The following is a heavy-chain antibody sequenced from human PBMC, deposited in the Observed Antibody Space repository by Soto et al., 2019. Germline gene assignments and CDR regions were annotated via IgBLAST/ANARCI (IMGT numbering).Heavy chain of an antibody. CDR2: IYFSGST. J-gene: IGHJ4*02. CDR1: GGSISSGDYY. CDR3: ARELTGYRFGPGEVY. Sequence: LSLTCTVSGGSISSGDYYWNWIRQPPGKGLEWIGYIYFSGSTYYNPSLKSRVIISLDTSKNQFSLKLSSVTAADTAVYYCARELTGYRFGPGEVYWGQGTLVTVSS. D-gene: IGHD5-18*01. V-gene: IGHV4-30-4*01.